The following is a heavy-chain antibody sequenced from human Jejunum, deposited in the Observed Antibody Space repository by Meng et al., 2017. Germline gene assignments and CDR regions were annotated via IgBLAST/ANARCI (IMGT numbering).Heavy chain of an antibody. CDR2: ANT. CDR1: GGSVGRAGYQ. Sequence: VQRPASGPGLVRPSRTPSLICTGSGGSVGRAGYQWGWIRQPPGRGLEWIGYANTNYNPSLKRRVTISLDTSRNLFSLSLTSVTAADTAVYYCARDSMGSLDYWGQGILVTVSS. D-gene: IGHD1-26*01. CDR3: ARDSMGSLDY. V-gene: IGHV4-61*08. J-gene: IGHJ4*02.